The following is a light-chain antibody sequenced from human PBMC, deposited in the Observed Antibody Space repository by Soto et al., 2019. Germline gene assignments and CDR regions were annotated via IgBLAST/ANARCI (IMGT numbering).Light chain of an antibody. V-gene: IGKV2D-29*01. CDR2: EVS. CDR1: QTLLHSTGKSY. J-gene: IGKJ4*01. Sequence: EIVMTPTPLSLSVTPGQSASISCRSSQTLLHSTGKSYLYWYLQKAGQAPQLLIYEVSKRFSGVPDRFSGSGAATDFTLKISRVEAEDVGVYYCLQSLQFPLTFGGGTKVEIK. CDR3: LQSLQFPLT.